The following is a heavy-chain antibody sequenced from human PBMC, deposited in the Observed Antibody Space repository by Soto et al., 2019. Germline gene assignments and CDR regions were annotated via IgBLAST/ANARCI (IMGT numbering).Heavy chain of an antibody. D-gene: IGHD3-3*01. CDR3: AKRGITIFGVVTNYYSGVDV. Sequence: EAQLLESGGGLVQPGGSLRLSCDASRFTFSTFAMSWVWQAPGQGLEWVSVISGSGGFTYYADSVKGRFTISRDNSKNTLFLQMNSLRVEDTAVYYCAKRGITIFGVVTNYYSGVDVWGQGTTVTVSS. CDR2: ISGSGGFT. CDR1: RFTFSTFA. V-gene: IGHV3-23*01. J-gene: IGHJ6*02.